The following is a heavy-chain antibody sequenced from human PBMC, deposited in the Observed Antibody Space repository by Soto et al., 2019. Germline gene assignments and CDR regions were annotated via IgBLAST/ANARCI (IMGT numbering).Heavy chain of an antibody. J-gene: IGHJ4*02. V-gene: IGHV3-15*01. D-gene: IGHD3-10*01. CDR2: VKSKTDGGTT. CDR3: TTGSTGRDY. Sequence: GSLRLSCAASGFTFTSALMTWVRQAPGKGLEWVGRVKSKTDGGTTDYAAPVKGRFTISRDDSEKTLYLQMNSLKTEDTAVYYCTTGSTGRDYWGQGTLVTVSS. CDR1: GFTFTSAL.